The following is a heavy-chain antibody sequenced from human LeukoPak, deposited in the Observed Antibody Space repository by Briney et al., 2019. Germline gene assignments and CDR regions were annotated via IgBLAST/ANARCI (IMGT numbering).Heavy chain of an antibody. Sequence: GGSLRLSCAASGFTFSSYAMSWVRQAPGKGLEWVSAISGSGGSTYYADSVRGRFTISRDNSKNTLYLQMNSLRAEDTAVYYCAKVREVGATTGYYFDYWGQGTLVTVSS. CDR2: ISGSGGST. CDR3: AKVREVGATTGYYFDY. V-gene: IGHV3-23*01. CDR1: GFTFSSYA. J-gene: IGHJ4*02. D-gene: IGHD1-26*01.